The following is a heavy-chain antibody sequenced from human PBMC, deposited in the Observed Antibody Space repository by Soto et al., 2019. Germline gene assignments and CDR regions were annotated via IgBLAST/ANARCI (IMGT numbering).Heavy chain of an antibody. V-gene: IGHV3-23*01. Sequence: LLESGGGLVQPGESLKLSCAVSGFTFRNYAMSWVRQAPGKGLEWVAGITGTGSSTSYSDSVRGRFTISRDNSKNTLNLLMNSLRAEDTAVYWCAKTPNSRLLNSWGQGALVTVSS. CDR3: AKTPNSRLLNS. CDR1: GFTFRNYA. CDR2: ITGTGSST. D-gene: IGHD3-9*01. J-gene: IGHJ4*02.